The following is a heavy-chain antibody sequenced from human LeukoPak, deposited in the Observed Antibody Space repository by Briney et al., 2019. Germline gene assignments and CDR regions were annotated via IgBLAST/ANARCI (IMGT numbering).Heavy chain of an antibody. Sequence: SETLSLTCTVSGGSISSYYWSWIRQPPGKGLEWIGYIYYSGSTNYNPSLKSRVTISVDTSKNQFSLKLSSVTAADTAVYYCARNSIEQQLAFDYWGQGTLATVSS. CDR2: IYYSGST. CDR1: GGSISSYY. D-gene: IGHD6-13*01. CDR3: ARNSIEQQLAFDY. V-gene: IGHV4-59*08. J-gene: IGHJ4*02.